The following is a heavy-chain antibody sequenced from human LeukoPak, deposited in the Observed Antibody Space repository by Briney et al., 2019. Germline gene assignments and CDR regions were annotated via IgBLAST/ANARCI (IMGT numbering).Heavy chain of an antibody. V-gene: IGHV1-8*01. CDR3: ARVRGSPYYYYYYMDV. CDR1: GYSLTSYD. Sequence: ASVQVSCKASGYSLTSYDINWVRQATGQGLEWMGWRNPNSGNTGYAQKFQGRVTMTRNTSISTAYMELSSLRSEDTAVYYCARVRGSPYYYYYYMDVWGKGTTVTVSS. J-gene: IGHJ6*03. D-gene: IGHD1-26*01. CDR2: RNPNSGNT.